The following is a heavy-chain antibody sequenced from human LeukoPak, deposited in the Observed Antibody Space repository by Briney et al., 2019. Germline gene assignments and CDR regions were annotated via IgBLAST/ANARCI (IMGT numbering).Heavy chain of an antibody. CDR3: ARVFPPRSRRPFDFWSGYYSLSYYYYYMDV. D-gene: IGHD3-3*01. Sequence: GASVEVSCKASGYTFTSYGISWVRQAPGQGLEWMGWISAYNGNTNYAQKLQGRVTMTTDTSTSTAYMELRSLRSDDTAVYYCARVFPPRSRRPFDFWSGYYSLSYYYYYMDVWGKGTTVTVSS. CDR1: GYTFTSYG. V-gene: IGHV1-18*01. CDR2: ISAYNGNT. J-gene: IGHJ6*03.